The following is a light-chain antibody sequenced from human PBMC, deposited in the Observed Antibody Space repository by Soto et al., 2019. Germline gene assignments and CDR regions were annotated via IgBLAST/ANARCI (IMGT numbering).Light chain of an antibody. Sequence: DIQMTQSPSSLSASVGDRVTITCQASQAIAKYLIRYQQKPGKAPNLLIYDASNLKTGVPPRVSGSGSGTNYTFTISGLQPEDIATYYYQQYYNLVFTVGPGTKVDF. J-gene: IGKJ3*01. CDR3: QQYYNLVFT. CDR1: QAIAKY. CDR2: DAS. V-gene: IGKV1-33*01.